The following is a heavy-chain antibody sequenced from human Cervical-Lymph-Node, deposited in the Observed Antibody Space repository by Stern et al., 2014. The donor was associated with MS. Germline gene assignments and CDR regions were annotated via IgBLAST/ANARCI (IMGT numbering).Heavy chain of an antibody. J-gene: IGHJ5*02. V-gene: IGHV1-69*06. CDR1: GG. Sequence: QVQLVQSGADVKKPGSAVRVSCKASGGVSWLRQAPGQGLEYMGGIIRPVGTAHYAQRFQGRLTTADTSRNTTYMELRSLRSDDTAVYYCARGTGDNWFDPWGQGTLVSVSS. CDR3: ARGTGDNWFDP. CDR2: IIRPVGTA. D-gene: IGHD3-10*01.